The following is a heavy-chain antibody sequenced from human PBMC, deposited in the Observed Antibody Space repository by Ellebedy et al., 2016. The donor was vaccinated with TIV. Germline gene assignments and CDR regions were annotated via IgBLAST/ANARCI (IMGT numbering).Heavy chain of an antibody. CDR3: ARCATTYSINYATPFDY. Sequence: GGSLRLSXAASGFTFSSYAMSWVRQAPGKGLEWVSAISGSGGSTYYADAVKGRFTVSRDNAKNTLYLQMNSLRVEDTAVYYCARCATTYSINYATPFDYWGQGTLVTVSS. CDR1: GFTFSSYA. D-gene: IGHD4-11*01. CDR2: ISGSGGST. V-gene: IGHV3-23*01. J-gene: IGHJ4*02.